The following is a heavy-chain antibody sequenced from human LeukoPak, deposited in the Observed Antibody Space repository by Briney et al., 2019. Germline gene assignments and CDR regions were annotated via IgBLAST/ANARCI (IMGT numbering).Heavy chain of an antibody. CDR1: GCSISSYY. D-gene: IGHD2-2*02. CDR2: IYTSGST. CDR3: AREGYCSSTSCYSYYYYYYMDV. V-gene: IGHV4-4*07. J-gene: IGHJ6*03. Sequence: SETLSLTCTVSGCSISSYYWSWIRQPAGKGLEWIGRIYTSGSTNYNPSLKSRVTMSVDTSKNQFSLKLSSVTAADTAVYYCAREGYCSSTSCYSYYYYYYMDVWGKGTTVTVSS.